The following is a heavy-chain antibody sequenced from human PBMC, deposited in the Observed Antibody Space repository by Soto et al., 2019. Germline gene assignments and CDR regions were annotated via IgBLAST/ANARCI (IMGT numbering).Heavy chain of an antibody. Sequence: QVQLVESGGGVVQPGRSLRVSCAASGFTFSIYAMHWVRQAPGTGLEWVAVISYDGTKTYYADSVKGRFTISRDNSKNTVYLQMNSLRDEDTAGYYCAKDRGTRRPWIIDPFDYWGSGTLVTVSP. CDR3: AKDRGTRRPWIIDPFDY. CDR1: GFTFSIYA. J-gene: IGHJ4*02. V-gene: IGHV3-30*18. CDR2: ISYDGTKT. D-gene: IGHD3-10*01.